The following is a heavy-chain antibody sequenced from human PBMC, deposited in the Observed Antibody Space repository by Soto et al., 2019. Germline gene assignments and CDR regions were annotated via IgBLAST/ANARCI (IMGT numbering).Heavy chain of an antibody. Sequence: EVQLLESGGGLVQPGGSLRLSCAASGFTFSSYAMSWVRQAPGKGLEGVSAISGSGGSTYYADSVKGRFTISRDNSKNTLYLKMNSLRAEDTAVYYCAKFMYYYDSSGYYHEDYWGQGTLVTVSS. V-gene: IGHV3-23*01. J-gene: IGHJ4*02. CDR3: AKFMYYYDSSGYYHEDY. D-gene: IGHD3-22*01. CDR1: GFTFSSYA. CDR2: ISGSGGST.